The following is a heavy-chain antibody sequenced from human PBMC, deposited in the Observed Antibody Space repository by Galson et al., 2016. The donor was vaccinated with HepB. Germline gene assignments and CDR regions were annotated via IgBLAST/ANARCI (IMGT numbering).Heavy chain of an antibody. Sequence: SETLSLTCAVYGGSFSGYYWGWIRQPPGKGLEWIGEINHSGSTNYNPSLKSRVTISVDTSKKQFSLKLSSVTAAVTAVYYCARGRALYSNGWYPYGKYYFDYWGQGTLVTVSS. D-gene: IGHD6-19*01. J-gene: IGHJ4*02. V-gene: IGHV4-34*01. CDR2: INHSGST. CDR3: ARGRALYSNGWYPYGKYYFDY. CDR1: GGSFSGYY.